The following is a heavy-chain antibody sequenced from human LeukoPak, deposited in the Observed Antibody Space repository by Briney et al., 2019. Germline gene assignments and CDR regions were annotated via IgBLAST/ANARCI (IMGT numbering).Heavy chain of an antibody. CDR3: ARPDTAMEWGLGY. CDR2: IYPGDSDT. J-gene: IGHJ4*02. CDR1: GSSFTSYW. D-gene: IGHD5-18*01. V-gene: IGHV5-51*01. Sequence: GESLQISCQGSGSSFTSYWIGWVRQLPGKGLEWMGIIYPGDSDTRYSPSFQGQVTISADKSISTAYLQWSSLKASDTAMYYCARPDTAMEWGLGYWGQGTLVTVSS.